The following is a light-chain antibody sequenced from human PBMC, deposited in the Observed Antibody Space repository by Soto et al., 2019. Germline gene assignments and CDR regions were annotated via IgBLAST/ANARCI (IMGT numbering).Light chain of an antibody. CDR2: GAS. CDR1: QSVSSSY. Sequence: EIVLTQSPGTLSLSPGERATLSCRASQSVSSSYLAWYQQKPGQAPRLLIYGASSRATGITDRFSGGGSGTDFTLTISRLEPEDFTIYYCQKRGNWPQFGQGTRLEIK. J-gene: IGKJ5*01. V-gene: IGKV3D-20*02. CDR3: QKRGNWPQ.